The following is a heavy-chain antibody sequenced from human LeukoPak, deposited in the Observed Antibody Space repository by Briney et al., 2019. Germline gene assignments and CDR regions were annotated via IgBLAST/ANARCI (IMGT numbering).Heavy chain of an antibody. CDR1: GFTFSSYG. Sequence: GGSLRLSCAASGFTFSSYGMHWVRQAPGKGLEWVAVISYDGSNKYYADSVKGRFTISRDNSKNTLYLQMNSLRAEDTAVYYCAKAGIAAAGMGSYYYYGMDVWGQGTTVTVSS. V-gene: IGHV3-30*18. D-gene: IGHD6-13*01. J-gene: IGHJ6*02. CDR3: AKAGIAAAGMGSYYYYGMDV. CDR2: ISYDGSNK.